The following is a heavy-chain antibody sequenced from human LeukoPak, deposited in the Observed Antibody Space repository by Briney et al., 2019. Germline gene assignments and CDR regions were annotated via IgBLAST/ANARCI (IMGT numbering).Heavy chain of an antibody. CDR1: GFTLADYA. CDR2: IRSKAYGGTT. J-gene: IGHJ4*02. CDR3: SRSRFRRLELLYFEY. D-gene: IGHD1-7*01. V-gene: IGHV3-49*03. Sequence: GGSLRLSCTASGFTLADYAMSWFRQAPGKGREWVGFIRSKAYGGTTEYAASVKGRFTISRDDSKSIAYLQMNSLKSEDAAVYYCSRSRFRRLELLYFEYWGQGALVTVSS.